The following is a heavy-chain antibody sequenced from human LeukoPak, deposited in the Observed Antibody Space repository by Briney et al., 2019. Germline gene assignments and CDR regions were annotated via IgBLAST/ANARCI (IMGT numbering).Heavy chain of an antibody. V-gene: IGHV3-48*03. CDR1: GFTFSNYE. CDR2: ISSSGSTI. J-gene: IGHJ6*03. Sequence: AGGSLRLSCAASGFTFSNYEINWVRQAPGKGLEWVSYISSSGSTIYYADSVKGRFTISRDNAKNSLYLQMNSLRAEDTAVYYCVSGKGTNYYSYYYMDVWGKGTTVTISS. CDR3: VSGKGTNYYSYYYMDV. D-gene: IGHD2-8*01.